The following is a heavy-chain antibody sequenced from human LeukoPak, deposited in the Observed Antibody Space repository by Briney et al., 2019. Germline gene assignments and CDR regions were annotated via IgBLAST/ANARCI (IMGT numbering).Heavy chain of an antibody. CDR1: GYSFSNDW. J-gene: IGHJ4*02. D-gene: IGHD3-10*01. CDR2: IAPTDSYT. Sequence: GESLKISCKGSGYSFSNDWIGWVRQMPGKGLEWMGMIAPTDSYTNYSPSFQGHVTISVDKSISTAYLQWSSLKASDTAMYFCASGSGTYSPDYWGQGTLVTVSS. CDR3: ASGSGTYSPDY. V-gene: IGHV5-10-1*01.